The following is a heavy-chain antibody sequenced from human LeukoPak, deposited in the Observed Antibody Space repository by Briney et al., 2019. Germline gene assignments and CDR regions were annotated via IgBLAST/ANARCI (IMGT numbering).Heavy chain of an antibody. D-gene: IGHD2-2*01. J-gene: IGHJ2*01. CDR2: IWYDGSKQ. CDR3: TRDVCSSYFDL. Sequence: GGSLKLSCAASRFTFRNYGMHWVRQAPGKGLDWVAVIWYDGSKQYYIDSVKGRFTISRDNSKNTLYLQMNSLRDEDTAVYYCTRDVCSSYFDLWGRGTLVTVSS. CDR1: RFTFRNYG. V-gene: IGHV3-33*01.